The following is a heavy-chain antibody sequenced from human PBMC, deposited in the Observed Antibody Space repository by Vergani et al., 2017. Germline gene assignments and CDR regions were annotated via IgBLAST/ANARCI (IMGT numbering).Heavy chain of an antibody. CDR3: ASGGDYGDYVPNTGYYYGMDV. CDR2: IYHSGST. V-gene: IGHV4-38-2*02. Sequence: QVQLQESGPGLVKPSETLSLTCTVSGYSISSGYYWGWIRQPPGKGLEWIGRIYHSGSTYYNPSLKSRVTISVDTSKNQFSLKLSSVTAADTAVYYCASGGDYGDYVPNTGYYYGMDVWGQGTTVTVSS. J-gene: IGHJ6*02. D-gene: IGHD4-17*01. CDR1: GYSISSGYY.